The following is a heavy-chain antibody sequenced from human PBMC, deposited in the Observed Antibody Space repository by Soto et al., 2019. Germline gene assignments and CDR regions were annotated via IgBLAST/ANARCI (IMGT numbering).Heavy chain of an antibody. CDR3: VSQRTTVPTQAYFED. CDR1: VGSVTNSSYY. Sequence: PSETLSLTCTVSVGSVTNSSYYCGWIRQSPWKGLEWIGSVYYRGRSYSKSSVKSRVTISVDTSKNRFSMSLNSVTASDTAVYFCVSQRTTVPTQAYFEDWGPGALVSGSS. D-gene: IGHD4-17*01. CDR2: VYYRGRS. J-gene: IGHJ4*02. V-gene: IGHV4-39*01.